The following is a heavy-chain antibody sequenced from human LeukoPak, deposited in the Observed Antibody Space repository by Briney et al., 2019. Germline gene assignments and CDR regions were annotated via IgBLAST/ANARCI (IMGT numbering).Heavy chain of an antibody. V-gene: IGHV4-30-4*01. Sequence: PSETLSLTCTVSGGSISSGDYYWSWIRQPPGKGLEWIGYIYYGGSTYYNPSLKSRVTISVDTSKNQFSLKLSSVTAADTAVYYCASAIAAYYYYGMDVWGQGTTVTVSS. J-gene: IGHJ6*02. CDR1: GGSISSGDYY. CDR2: IYYGGST. CDR3: ASAIAAYYYYGMDV. D-gene: IGHD6-25*01.